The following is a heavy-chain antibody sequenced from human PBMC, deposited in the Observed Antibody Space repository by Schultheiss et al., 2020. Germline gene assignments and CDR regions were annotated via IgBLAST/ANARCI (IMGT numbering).Heavy chain of an antibody. D-gene: IGHD3-16*01. Sequence: SQTLSLTCAVYGGSFSGYYWSWIRQPPGKGLEWIGYIYYSGSTNYNPSLKSRVTISVDTSKNQFSLKLSSVTAADTAVYYCARARGSINKNGVYYYYYGMDVWGQGTTVTVSS. CDR3: ARARGSINKNGVYYYYYGMDV. V-gene: IGHV4-59*01. CDR2: IYYSGST. CDR1: GGSFSGYY. J-gene: IGHJ6*02.